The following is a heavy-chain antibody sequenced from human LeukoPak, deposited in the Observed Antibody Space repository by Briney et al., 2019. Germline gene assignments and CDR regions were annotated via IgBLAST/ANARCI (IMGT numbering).Heavy chain of an antibody. Sequence: SETLSLTCTVSGASITTYYWSWIRQPPGKGLEWIGYISYSGSTNYNPSLKSRVTISVDTSKNQFSLKLSSVTAADTAVYYCASLGSGDWGQGTLVTVSS. CDR1: GASITTYY. CDR2: ISYSGST. V-gene: IGHV4-59*01. D-gene: IGHD3-10*01. CDR3: ASLGSGD. J-gene: IGHJ4*02.